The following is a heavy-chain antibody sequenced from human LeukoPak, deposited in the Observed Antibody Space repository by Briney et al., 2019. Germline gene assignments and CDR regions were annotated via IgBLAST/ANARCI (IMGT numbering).Heavy chain of an antibody. CDR2: IKSKTGGGTT. Sequence: GGSLRLSCAASGFTFSNAWMNWVRQAPGKGLEWVGRIKSKTGGGTTDYAAPVKGRFTISRDDSKNTLYLQMNSLKTEDTAVYYCTTLWQSGDYWGQGTLVTVSS. CDR1: GFTFSNAW. J-gene: IGHJ4*02. CDR3: TTLWQSGDY. D-gene: IGHD1-1*01. V-gene: IGHV3-15*07.